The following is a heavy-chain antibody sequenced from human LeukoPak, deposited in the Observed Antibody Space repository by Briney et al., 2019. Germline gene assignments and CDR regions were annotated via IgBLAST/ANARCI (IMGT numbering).Heavy chain of an antibody. J-gene: IGHJ3*02. D-gene: IGHD6-19*01. V-gene: IGHV3-7*03. CDR2: IKQDGTEK. CDR1: GFTFSSYW. CDR3: ARVRRIPVAGLDSFDM. Sequence: GGSLRLSCVASGFTFSSYWMSWVRQAPGKGLEWVANIKQDGTEKYYVDSVKGRFTISRDNAKNSPYLQMNSLRAEDTVMYYCARVRRIPVAGLDSFDMWGQGTMVTVSS.